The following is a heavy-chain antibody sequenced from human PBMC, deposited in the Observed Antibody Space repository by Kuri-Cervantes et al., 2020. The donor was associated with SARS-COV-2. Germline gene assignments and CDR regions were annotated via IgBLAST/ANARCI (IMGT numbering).Heavy chain of an antibody. D-gene: IGHD6-13*01. V-gene: IGHV4-39*07. Sequence: SETLSLTCTVSGGSISSSSYYWGWIRQPPGKGLEWIGSIYYSGSTYYNPSLKSRVTISVDTSKNQFSLKLSSVTAPDTAVYYCARARIAAAGYNWFDPWGQGTLVTVSS. CDR3: ARARIAAAGYNWFDP. CDR1: GGSISSSSYY. CDR2: IYYSGST. J-gene: IGHJ5*02.